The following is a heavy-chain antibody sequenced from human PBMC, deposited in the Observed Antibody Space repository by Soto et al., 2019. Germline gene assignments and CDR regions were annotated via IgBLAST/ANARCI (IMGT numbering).Heavy chain of an antibody. J-gene: IGHJ4*02. Sequence: PSETLSLTCAVSGYSISSGYYWGWIRQPPGKGLEWIGSIYHSGSTYYNPSLKGRVTISVDTSKNQFSLKLSSVTAADTAVYYCASHDYGDYFDYWGQGTLVTVSS. CDR1: GYSISSGYY. CDR2: IYHSGST. CDR3: ASHDYGDYFDY. V-gene: IGHV4-38-2*01. D-gene: IGHD4-17*01.